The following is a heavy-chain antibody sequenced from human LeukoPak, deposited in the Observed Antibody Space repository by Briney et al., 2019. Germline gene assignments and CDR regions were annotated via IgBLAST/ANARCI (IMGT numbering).Heavy chain of an antibody. V-gene: IGHV4-38-2*02. CDR3: ARVLSVTTSAFAI. D-gene: IGHD3-22*01. CDR1: GYSISSGYY. J-gene: IGHJ3*02. Sequence: PSETLSLTCTVSGYSISSGYYWGWIRQPPGKGLEWIGNIYHSGNTFYNPSLKSRVTISVDTSKNQFSLRLSSVTAADTAVYYCARVLSVTTSAFAIWGQGTMVTVSS. CDR2: IYHSGNT.